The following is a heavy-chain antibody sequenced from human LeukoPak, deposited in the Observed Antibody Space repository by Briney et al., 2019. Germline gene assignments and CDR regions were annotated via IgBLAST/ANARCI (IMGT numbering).Heavy chain of an antibody. D-gene: IGHD3-22*01. CDR2: INPNSGGT. J-gene: IGHJ3*02. CDR1: GYTFTGYY. CDR3: ARDSSITMIVVVRRDAFDI. Sequence: ASVKVSCKASGYTFTGYYVHLVRQAPGQGLEWMGWINPNSGGTNYAQKFQGRVTMTRDTSISTAYMELSRLRSDDTAVYYCARDSSITMIVVVRRDAFDIWGQGTMVTVSS. V-gene: IGHV1-2*02.